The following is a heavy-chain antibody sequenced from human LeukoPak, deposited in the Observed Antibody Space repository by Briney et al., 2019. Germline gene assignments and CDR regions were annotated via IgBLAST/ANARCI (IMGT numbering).Heavy chain of an antibody. V-gene: IGHV3-15*01. D-gene: IGHD3-10*01. CDR2: IKSKTDGGTT. Sequence: GGSLRLSCAASGFTFSNAWMSWVRQAPGKGLEWVGRIKSKTDGGTTDYAAPVKGRFTISRDDSKNTPYLQMNSLKTEDTAVYYCTTDPRGTMVRGVIRWGQGTLVTVSS. J-gene: IGHJ4*02. CDR1: GFTFSNAW. CDR3: TTDPRGTMVRGVIR.